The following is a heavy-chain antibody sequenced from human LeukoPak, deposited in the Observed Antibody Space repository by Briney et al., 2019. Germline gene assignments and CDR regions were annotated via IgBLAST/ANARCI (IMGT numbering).Heavy chain of an antibody. Sequence: SQTLSLTCALSGDSVSSNSAAWHWIRQSPSRGLEWLGRTYYRSKVYNDYAVSVKSRITINPDTSKNQFSLQLNSVTPEDTAVYYCARDLYYDSSGYYYFDYWGQGTLVTVSS. CDR1: GDSVSSNSAA. D-gene: IGHD3-22*01. CDR3: ARDLYYDSSGYYYFDY. V-gene: IGHV6-1*01. J-gene: IGHJ4*02. CDR2: TYYRSKVYN.